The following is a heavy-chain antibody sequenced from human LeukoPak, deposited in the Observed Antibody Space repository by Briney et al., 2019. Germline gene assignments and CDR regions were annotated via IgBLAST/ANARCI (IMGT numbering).Heavy chain of an antibody. D-gene: IGHD6-19*01. J-gene: IGHJ4*02. CDR2: IYYSGST. Sequence: SETLSLTCSVSGGSISSSSYYWGWIRQPPGKGLEWIGSIYYSGSTYYNPSLKSRVTISVDTSKNQFSLKLSSVTAADTAVYYCARFSGYSSGWLRTFYFDYSGQGTLVTVSS. CDR3: ARFSGYSSGWLRTFYFDY. CDR1: GGSISSSSYY. V-gene: IGHV4-39*01.